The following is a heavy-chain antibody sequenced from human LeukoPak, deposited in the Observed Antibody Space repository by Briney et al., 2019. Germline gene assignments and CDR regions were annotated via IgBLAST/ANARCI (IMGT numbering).Heavy chain of an antibody. V-gene: IGHV3-30*02. Sequence: PGGSLRLSCAASGFTFSSYGMHWVRQAPGKGLEWVAFIRYDGSNKYYADSVKGRFTISRDNSKNTLYLQMNSLRAEDTAVYYCAHAFTDCSSTSCYLGYWGQGTLVTVSS. CDR1: GFTFSSYG. J-gene: IGHJ4*02. CDR2: IRYDGSNK. D-gene: IGHD2-2*01. CDR3: AHAFTDCSSTSCYLGY.